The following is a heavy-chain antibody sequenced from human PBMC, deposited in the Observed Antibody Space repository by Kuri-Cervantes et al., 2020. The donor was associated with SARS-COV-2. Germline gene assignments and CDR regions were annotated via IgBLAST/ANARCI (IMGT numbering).Heavy chain of an antibody. CDR1: GFTFSSYW. J-gene: IGHJ4*02. V-gene: IGHV3-21*01. Sequence: GESLKISCADSGFTFSSYWMHWVRQAPGKGLEWVSSISSSSSYIYYADSVKGRFTISRDNAKNSLYLQMNSLRAEETAVYYCATFSNLQTEFDYWGQGTLVTVSS. CDR2: ISSSSSYI. CDR3: ATFSNLQTEFDY. D-gene: IGHD4-11*01.